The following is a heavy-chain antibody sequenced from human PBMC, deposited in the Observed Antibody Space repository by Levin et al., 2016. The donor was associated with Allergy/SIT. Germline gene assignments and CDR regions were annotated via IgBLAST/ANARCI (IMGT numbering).Heavy chain of an antibody. V-gene: IGHV1-3*01. CDR3: ARAYDSSGYYWPPDYYYYYPMDV. CDR2: INAGNGNT. Sequence: ASVKVSCKASGYTFTSYAIHWVRQAPGQRLEWMGWINAGNGNTKYSQKFQGRVTITRDTSANTAYMELSSLRSEDTAVYYCARAYDSSGYYWPPDYYYYYPMDVWGQGTTVTVSS. CDR1: GYTFTSYA. D-gene: IGHD3-22*01. J-gene: IGHJ6*02.